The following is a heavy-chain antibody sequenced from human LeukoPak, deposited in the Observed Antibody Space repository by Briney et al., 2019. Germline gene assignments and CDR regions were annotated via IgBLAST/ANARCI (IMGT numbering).Heavy chain of an antibody. CDR3: ARAVRGTHYYDSSGPSDY. CDR2: INHSGST. CDR1: GGSFSGYY. V-gene: IGHV4-34*01. D-gene: IGHD3-22*01. Sequence: SETLSLTCAVYGGSFSGYYWSWIRQPPGKGLEWIGEINHSGSTNYNPSLKSRVTISVDTSKNQFSLKLSSVTAADTAVYYCARAVRGTHYYDSSGPSDYWGQGTLVTVSS. J-gene: IGHJ4*02.